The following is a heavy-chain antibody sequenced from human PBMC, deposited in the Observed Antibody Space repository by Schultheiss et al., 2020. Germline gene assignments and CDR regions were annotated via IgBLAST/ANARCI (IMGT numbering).Heavy chain of an antibody. CDR3: VRHWGRGVSDGFDM. Sequence: SETLSLTCTVSGGSISSSSYYWGWIRQPPGKGLEWIGSFFYSGTTYYNPSLKSRVTISVDTSNNQFSLKLTSVTAADTAVYYCVRHWGRGVSDGFDMWGQGTMVTVSS. J-gene: IGHJ3*02. CDR2: FFYSGTT. V-gene: IGHV4-39*01. D-gene: IGHD3-16*01. CDR1: GGSISSSSYY.